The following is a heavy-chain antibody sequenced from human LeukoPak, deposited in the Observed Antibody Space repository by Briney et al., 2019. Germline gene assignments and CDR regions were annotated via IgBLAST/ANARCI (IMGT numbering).Heavy chain of an antibody. CDR3: VRGDQEASEPAFDY. CDR2: ISSGGSTI. Sequence: GGSLRLSCAASGFTFSSYSMNWVRQAPGKGLEWVPYISSGGSTIYYADSVTGRFTISRDTAKNSLYLEMNSLRDEDTAMYYCVRGDQEASEPAFDYWGQGTLVTVSS. J-gene: IGHJ4*02. D-gene: IGHD1-14*01. V-gene: IGHV3-48*02. CDR1: GFTFSSYS.